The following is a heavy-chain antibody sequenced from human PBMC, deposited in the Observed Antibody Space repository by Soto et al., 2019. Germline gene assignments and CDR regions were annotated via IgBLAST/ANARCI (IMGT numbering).Heavy chain of an antibody. V-gene: IGHV4-39*07. D-gene: IGHD3-3*01. J-gene: IGHJ4*02. CDR2: IYYSGST. CDR1: GGSISSSSYY. Sequence: SETLSLTCTVSGGSISSSSYYWGWIRQPPGKGLEWIGSIYYSGSTYYNPSLKSRVTISVDTSKNQFSLKLSSVTAADTAVYYCARDRNDFWSGYYDYWGQGTLVTVSS. CDR3: ARDRNDFWSGYYDY.